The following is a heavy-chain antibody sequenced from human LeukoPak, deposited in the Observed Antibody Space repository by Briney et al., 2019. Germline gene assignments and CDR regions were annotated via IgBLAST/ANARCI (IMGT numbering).Heavy chain of an antibody. D-gene: IGHD3-9*01. CDR3: ARAAIFGWFDP. V-gene: IGHV3-21*01. Sequence: GGSLRLSCAASGFTFSSYSMNWVRQVPGKGLEWVSFVSSSSSYIYYADAVQGRFTISRDNAKNSLYLQMNSLRAEDTAVYYCARAAIFGWFDPWGQGTLVTVSS. CDR2: VSSSSSYI. J-gene: IGHJ5*02. CDR1: GFTFSSYS.